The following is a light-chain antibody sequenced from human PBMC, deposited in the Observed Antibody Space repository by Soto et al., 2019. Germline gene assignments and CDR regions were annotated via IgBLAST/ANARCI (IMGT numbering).Light chain of an antibody. CDR1: QSISTY. CDR2: AAS. Sequence: DIQMTQSPSSLSASVGDIVTITCRASQSISTYLNWYQQKPGKAPKVLIYAASSLQSGVPSRFSGSGSGTGFTLTIGSLQPEDFATYYCQQSYSTPYTFGQGPRWISN. CDR3: QQSYSTPYT. V-gene: IGKV1-39*01. J-gene: IGKJ2*01.